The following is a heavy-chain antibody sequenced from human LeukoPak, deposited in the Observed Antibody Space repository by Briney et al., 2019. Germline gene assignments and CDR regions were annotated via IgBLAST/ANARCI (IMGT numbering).Heavy chain of an antibody. CDR1: GFTFSSYS. D-gene: IGHD6-19*01. J-gene: IGHJ4*02. CDR3: AGGVAVALDY. Sequence: TGGSLRLSCAASGFTFSSYSMNWVRQAPGKGLDWVSSISSSSSYIYYADSVNSRFTISRDNVKNSLYLQMNSLRAEDTAVYYCAGGVAVALDYWGQGTLVTVSS. V-gene: IGHV3-21*01. CDR2: ISSSSSYI.